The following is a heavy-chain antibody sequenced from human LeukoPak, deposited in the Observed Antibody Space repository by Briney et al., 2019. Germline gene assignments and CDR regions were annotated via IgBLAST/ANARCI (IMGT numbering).Heavy chain of an antibody. CDR1: GGTFSSYA. D-gene: IGHD3-22*01. CDR2: IIPIFGTA. V-gene: IGHV1-69*01. CDR3: ARGRYYYDSRELDY. J-gene: IGHJ4*02. Sequence: ASVKVSCKASGGTFSSYAISWVRQAPGQGLEWMGGIIPIFGTANYAQKFQGRVTITADESTSTAYMELSSLRSEDTAVYYSARGRYYYDSRELDYWGQGTLVTVSS.